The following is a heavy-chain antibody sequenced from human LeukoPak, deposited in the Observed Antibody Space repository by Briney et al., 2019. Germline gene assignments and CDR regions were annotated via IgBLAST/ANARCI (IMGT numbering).Heavy chain of an antibody. V-gene: IGHV3-33*06. CDR3: AKISSSAESNFDY. CDR1: GFTFSTYA. J-gene: IGHJ4*02. D-gene: IGHD6-25*01. Sequence: GRSLRLSCAASGFTFSTYAMHWVRQAPGKGLEWVAFIWPEGSKKSYADSVKGRFAISRENSKNTVYLQMNDLRPEDTALYFCAKISSSAESNFDYWGQGTLLTVSS. CDR2: IWPEGSKK.